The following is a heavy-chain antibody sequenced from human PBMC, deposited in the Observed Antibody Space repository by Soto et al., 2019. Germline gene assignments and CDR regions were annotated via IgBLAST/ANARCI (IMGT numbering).Heavy chain of an antibody. CDR1: GGTFRTYA. V-gene: IGHV1-69*12. D-gene: IGHD6-19*01. Sequence: QVQLLQSGAEVKKPGSSVRVSCEASGGTFRTYAISWVRQAPGQGLEWMGEIIPIFGTINYAQKFQGRLTITADASTATVYMDLRSLRSDDTAIYYCAKGAVAGTPTSYYDYGMDVWGQGTTVTVSS. CDR3: AKGAVAGTPTSYYDYGMDV. J-gene: IGHJ6*02. CDR2: IIPIFGTI.